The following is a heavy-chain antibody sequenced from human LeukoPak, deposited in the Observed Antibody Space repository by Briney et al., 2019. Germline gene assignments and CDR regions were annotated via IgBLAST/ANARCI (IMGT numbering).Heavy chain of an antibody. CDR2: IYSSGST. Sequence: SETLSLTCTVSGGSVSSGIYYWSWIRQPPGKGLEWIGYIYSSGSTNYNPSLKSRVTISVDTSKNQFSLNLSSVTAADTAVYYCARDRGYGDYLNYFDYWGQGTLVTVSS. J-gene: IGHJ4*02. CDR3: ARDRGYGDYLNYFDY. CDR1: GGSVSSGIYY. D-gene: IGHD4-17*01. V-gene: IGHV4-61*01.